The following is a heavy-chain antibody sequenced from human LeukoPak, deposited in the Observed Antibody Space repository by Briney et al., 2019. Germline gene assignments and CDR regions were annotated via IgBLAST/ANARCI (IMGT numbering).Heavy chain of an antibody. CDR2: ITSSSSYI. D-gene: IGHD4-23*01. CDR3: ARGGYGGNSAPPFDY. J-gene: IGHJ4*02. CDR1: GFTVSSNY. Sequence: GGSLRLSCAASGFTVSSNYMSWVRQVPGKGLEWVSSITSSSSYIYYADSVRGRFSISRDNAKNSLYLQMNSLRAEDTAVYYCARGGYGGNSAPPFDYWGQGTLVTVSS. V-gene: IGHV3-21*01.